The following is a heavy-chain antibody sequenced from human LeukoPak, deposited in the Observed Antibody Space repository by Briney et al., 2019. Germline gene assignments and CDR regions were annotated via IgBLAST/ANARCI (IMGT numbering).Heavy chain of an antibody. V-gene: IGHV4-61*02. D-gene: IGHD6-19*01. Sequence: SETLSLTCTVSGGSISSSSYYWSWIRQPAGKGLEWIERIYTSGSTNYNPSLKSRVTMSVDTSKNQFSLKLSSVTAADTAVYYCSGWEEFAGSLYSSGWYLDYWGQGTLVTVSS. J-gene: IGHJ4*02. CDR1: GGSISSSSYY. CDR2: IYTSGST. CDR3: SGWEEFAGSLYSSGWYLDY.